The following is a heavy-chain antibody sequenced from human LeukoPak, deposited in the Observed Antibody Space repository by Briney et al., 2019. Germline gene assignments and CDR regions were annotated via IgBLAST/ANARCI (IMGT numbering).Heavy chain of an antibody. J-gene: IGHJ4*02. CDR3: ARDMGRYSGYDYDY. CDR1: GYTFTDYY. D-gene: IGHD5-12*01. V-gene: IGHV1-2*02. CDR2: IHPNTGAT. Sequence: ASVKVSCKTSGYTFTDYYLHWARQAPGRGLEWVGWIHPNTGATHYAQKFQGRLTMTRDTSISTVYMELTRLRSDDTAVYYCARDMGRYSGYDYDYWGQGTLVTAS.